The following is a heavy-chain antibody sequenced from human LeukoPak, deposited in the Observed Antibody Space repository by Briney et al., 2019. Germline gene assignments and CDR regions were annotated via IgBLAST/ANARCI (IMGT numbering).Heavy chain of an antibody. CDR3: EAAGRYTGFDY. Sequence: PGGSLRLSCAASGFTFSSYWMHWVRQAPGKGLVWVSRINSDGSSTSYADSVKGRFTISRDNAKNTLYLQMNSLRAEDTAVYYCEAAGRYTGFDYWGQGTLVTVSS. J-gene: IGHJ4*02. D-gene: IGHD6-13*01. V-gene: IGHV3-74*01. CDR2: INSDGSST. CDR1: GFTFSSYW.